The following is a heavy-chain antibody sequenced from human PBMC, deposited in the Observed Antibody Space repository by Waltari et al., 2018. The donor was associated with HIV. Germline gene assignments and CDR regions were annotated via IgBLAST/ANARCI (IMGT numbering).Heavy chain of an antibody. D-gene: IGHD3-10*01. J-gene: IGHJ4*02. V-gene: IGHV3-7*04. CDR3: ARGGFYGSGSKVN. Sequence: EVQLVESGGGLVQPGGSLRLTCEASGFTFSSFWMSWGRQAPGKGLEWVANIKQCGSEKYYVDSVNGRFTISRDNAENSLYLQMDSLRAEDTAVYYCARGGFYGSGSKVNWGQGTLVTVSS. CDR2: IKQCGSEK. CDR1: GFTFSSFW.